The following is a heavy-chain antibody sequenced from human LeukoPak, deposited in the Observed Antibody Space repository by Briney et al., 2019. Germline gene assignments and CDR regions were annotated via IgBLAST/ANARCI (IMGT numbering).Heavy chain of an antibody. Sequence: GGSLRLSCAASGFTFSNDWMTWVRQAPGKGLEWVANIKKDGSQKNYVDSVEGRFTISRDNAKNTLYLQMNSLRAEDTAVYYCAKDWGSTTPQYFQHWGQGTLVTVSS. V-gene: IGHV3-7*01. CDR2: IKKDGSQK. CDR3: AKDWGSTTPQYFQH. D-gene: IGHD1-26*01. CDR1: GFTFSNDW. J-gene: IGHJ1*01.